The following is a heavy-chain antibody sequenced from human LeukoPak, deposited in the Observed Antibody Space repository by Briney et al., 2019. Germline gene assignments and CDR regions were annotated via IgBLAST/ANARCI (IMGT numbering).Heavy chain of an antibody. V-gene: IGHV3-23*01. CDR1: GFTFSSYA. Sequence: GGSLRLSCAASGFTFSSYAMSWVRQAPGKGLEWVSAISGSGGSTYYADSVKGRFTISRDNSKNTLYLQMNSLRAEDTAVYYCAKAKKYCSGGSWYYFDYWGQGTLVTVSS. J-gene: IGHJ4*02. CDR2: ISGSGGST. D-gene: IGHD2-15*01. CDR3: AKAKKYCSGGSWYYFDY.